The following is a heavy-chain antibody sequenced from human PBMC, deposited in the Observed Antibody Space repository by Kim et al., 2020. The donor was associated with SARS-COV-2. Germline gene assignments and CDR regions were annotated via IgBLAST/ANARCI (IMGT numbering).Heavy chain of an antibody. V-gene: IGHV4-34*01. Sequence: SETLSLTCAVYGGSFSGYYWSWIRQPPGKGLEWIGEINHSGSTNYNPSLKSRVTISVDTSKNQFSLKLSSVTAADTAVYYCAARGWGDFWSGERYWGQGTLVTVSS. J-gene: IGHJ4*02. CDR2: INHSGST. CDR3: AARGWGDFWSGERY. CDR1: GGSFSGYY. D-gene: IGHD3-3*01.